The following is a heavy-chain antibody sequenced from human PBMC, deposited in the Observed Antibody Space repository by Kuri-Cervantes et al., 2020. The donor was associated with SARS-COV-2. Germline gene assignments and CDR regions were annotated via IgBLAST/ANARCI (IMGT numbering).Heavy chain of an antibody. V-gene: IGHV1-46*01. D-gene: IGHD3-3*01. CDR1: GYTFTSYY. Sequence: ASVKVSCKVSGYTFTSYYMHWVRQAPGQGLEWMGIINPSGGSTSYAQKFQGRVTMTRDTSTSAVYMELSSLRSEDTAVYYCARVVTYYDFWSGYYTNAFDIWGQGTMVTVSS. CDR2: INPSGGST. J-gene: IGHJ3*02. CDR3: ARVVTYYDFWSGYYTNAFDI.